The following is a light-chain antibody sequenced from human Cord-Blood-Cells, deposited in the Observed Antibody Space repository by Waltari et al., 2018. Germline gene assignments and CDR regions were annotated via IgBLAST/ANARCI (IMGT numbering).Light chain of an antibody. CDR1: QSVSSN. V-gene: IGKV3-15*01. J-gene: IGKJ3*01. Sequence: EIVMTQSPATLSVSHGERATLSCRASQSVSSNLAWYQQKPGQAPRLLIYGASTRATGIPARFSGSGSGTEFTLTISSLQSEDFAVYYCQQYNNWPPLTFGPGTKVDIK. CDR2: GAS. CDR3: QQYNNWPPLT.